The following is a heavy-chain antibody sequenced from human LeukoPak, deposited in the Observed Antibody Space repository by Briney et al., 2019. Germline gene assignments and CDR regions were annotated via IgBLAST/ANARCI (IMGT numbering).Heavy chain of an antibody. CDR3: ARGGYGSGFDY. Sequence: SETLSLTCTVSGGSISSGSYYWSWIRQPAGKGLEWIGRIYTSGSTNYNPSLKSRVTVSVDTSKNQFSLKLSSVTVADTAVYYCARGGYGSGFDYWGQGTLVTVSS. D-gene: IGHD3-10*01. CDR1: GGSISSGSYY. V-gene: IGHV4-61*02. CDR2: IYTSGST. J-gene: IGHJ4*02.